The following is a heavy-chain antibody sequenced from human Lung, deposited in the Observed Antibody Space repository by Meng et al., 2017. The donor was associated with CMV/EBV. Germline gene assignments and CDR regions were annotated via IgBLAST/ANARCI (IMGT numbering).Heavy chain of an antibody. V-gene: IGHV3-72*01. J-gene: IGHJ3*02. CDR1: GFILSDHY. CDR2: AANKANRYTT. D-gene: IGHD1-26*01. CDR3: TRGHSGIDIYAFDI. Sequence: GGSLRLSCAGSGFILSDHYIDWVRQAPGKGLEWIGRAANKANRYTTEYAASVKGRFTFSRYDSENSLYLQMNSLKSEDTAVYYCTRGHSGIDIYAFDIWGQGTXVTVSS.